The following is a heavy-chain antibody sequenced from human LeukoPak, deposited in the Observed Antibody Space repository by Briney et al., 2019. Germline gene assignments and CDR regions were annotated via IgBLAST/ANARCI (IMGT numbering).Heavy chain of an antibody. D-gene: IGHD5-18*01. CDR2: ISGSGGTT. CDR3: ARHLSGVTGYTYGRGIDY. V-gene: IGHV3-23*01. J-gene: IGHJ4*02. CDR1: GFSFSSYA. Sequence: GGSLRLSCAASGFSFSSYAMNWVRQAPGKGLEWVSGISGSGGTTYYADSVKGRFTISRDNSKTTLYLQMNSLRAEDTAVYYCARHLSGVTGYTYGRGIDYWGQGTLVTVSS.